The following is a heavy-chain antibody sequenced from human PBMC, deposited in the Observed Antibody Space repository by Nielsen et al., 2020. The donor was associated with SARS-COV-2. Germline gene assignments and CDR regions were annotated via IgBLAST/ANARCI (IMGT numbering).Heavy chain of an antibody. CDR2: ISSNGGST. D-gene: IGHD5-12*01. CDR1: GFTFSSYA. CDR3: VKEDIVATMAVYYYYGMDV. J-gene: IGHJ6*02. Sequence: GESLKISCSASGFTFSSYAMHWVRQAPGKGLEYVSAISSNGGSTYYADSVKGRFTISRDNSKNTLYLQMSSLRAEDTAVYYCVKEDIVATMAVYYYYGMDVWGQGTTVTVSS. V-gene: IGHV3-64D*06.